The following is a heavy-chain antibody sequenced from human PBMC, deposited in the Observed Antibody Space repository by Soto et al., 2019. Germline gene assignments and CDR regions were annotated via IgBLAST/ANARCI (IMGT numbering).Heavy chain of an antibody. J-gene: IGHJ4*02. CDR2: ISSSGSII. CDR3: AREGLYDSSGYYPYYFDY. CDR1: GLAFSRYS. Sequence: PGGSLPLSCAASGLAFSRYSMNWVRQAPGKGLEWIAYISSSGSIISYPDSVKGRFTISRDNDKNSLYLQMNSLREEDTAVYFCAREGLYDSSGYYPYYFDYWGLGTLVTVSS. D-gene: IGHD3-22*01. V-gene: IGHV3-48*02.